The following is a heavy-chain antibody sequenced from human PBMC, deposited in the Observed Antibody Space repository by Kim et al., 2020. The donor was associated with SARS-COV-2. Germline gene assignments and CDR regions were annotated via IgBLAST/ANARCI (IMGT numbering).Heavy chain of an antibody. CDR3: VRSIAARQAWYYFDY. J-gene: IGHJ4*02. V-gene: IGHV3-66*01. D-gene: IGHD6-6*01. Sequence: DSRKGRFPISRDNSKNTLYLQMNSLRAEDTAVYYCVRSIAARQAWYYFDYWGQGTLVTVSS.